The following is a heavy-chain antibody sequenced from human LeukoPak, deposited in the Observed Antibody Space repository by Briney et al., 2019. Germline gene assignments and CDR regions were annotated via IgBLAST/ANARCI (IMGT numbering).Heavy chain of an antibody. V-gene: IGHV3-30-3*01. Sequence: GRSLRLSCAASGFTFSSYAMHWVRQAPGKGLGWVAVISYDGSNKYYADSVKGRFTISRDNSKNTLYLQMNSLRAEDTAVYYCARDQNDSSGYYSLYYYYYGMDVWGQGTTVTVSS. D-gene: IGHD3-22*01. CDR3: ARDQNDSSGYYSLYYYYYGMDV. J-gene: IGHJ6*02. CDR2: ISYDGSNK. CDR1: GFTFSSYA.